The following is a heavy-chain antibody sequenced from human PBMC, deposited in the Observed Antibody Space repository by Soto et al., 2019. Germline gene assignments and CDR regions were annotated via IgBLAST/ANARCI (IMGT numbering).Heavy chain of an antibody. D-gene: IGHD3-10*01. Sequence: EVQLVESGGGLVQRGGSLRLSCAASGFTVSNNYMSWVRQAPGKGLEWVSVIYDGGSTYYAESVKDRFTISRDNSKNTRYLQMNSLRAEDTAVYYCARGHYGSPPGYFDYWGQGTVVTVSS. CDR2: IYDGGST. J-gene: IGHJ4*02. CDR3: ARGHYGSPPGYFDY. CDR1: GFTVSNNY. V-gene: IGHV3-66*01.